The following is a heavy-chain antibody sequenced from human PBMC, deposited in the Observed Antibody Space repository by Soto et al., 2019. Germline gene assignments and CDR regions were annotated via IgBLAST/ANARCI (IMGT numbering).Heavy chain of an antibody. CDR1: GCSISSYY. CDR2: TYYSGST. Sequence: PSETLSLTCTVSGCSISSYYWSWIRQPPGKGLEWIGYTYYSGSTNYNPSLKSRVTISVDTSKNQFSLKLSSVTAADTAVYYCARELEVAAGFDPWGQGTLVTVSS. CDR3: ARELEVAAGFDP. D-gene: IGHD2-15*01. J-gene: IGHJ5*02. V-gene: IGHV4-59*01.